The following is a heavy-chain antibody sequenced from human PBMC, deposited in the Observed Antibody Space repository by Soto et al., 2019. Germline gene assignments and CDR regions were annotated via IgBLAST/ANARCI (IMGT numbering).Heavy chain of an antibody. V-gene: IGHV3-30-3*01. J-gene: IGHJ3*02. CDR3: ARDGGFLLRYFDWSKHDAFDI. Sequence: GGSLRLSCAASGFTFSSYAMHWVRQAPGKGLEWVAVISYDGSNKYYADSVKGRFTISRDNSKNTLYLQMNSLRAEDTAVYYCARDGGFLLRYFDWSKHDAFDIWGQGTMVTVSS. D-gene: IGHD3-9*01. CDR2: ISYDGSNK. CDR1: GFTFSSYA.